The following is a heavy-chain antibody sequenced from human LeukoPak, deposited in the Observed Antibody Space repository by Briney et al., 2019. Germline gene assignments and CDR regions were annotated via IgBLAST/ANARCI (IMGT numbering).Heavy chain of an antibody. CDR2: INPDGGST. CDR3: ARAPRNSSTTLDY. J-gene: IGHJ4*02. V-gene: IGHV1-46*01. D-gene: IGHD6-13*01. CDR1: GYTFTSYW. Sequence: GASVKVSCKGSGYTFTSYWIQWVRQAPGQGLEWMGLINPDGGSTAYAHRFQGRVTMTRDTSTSTVYMDLSSLRSEDTAMYYCARAPRNSSTTLDYWGQGTLVTVSS.